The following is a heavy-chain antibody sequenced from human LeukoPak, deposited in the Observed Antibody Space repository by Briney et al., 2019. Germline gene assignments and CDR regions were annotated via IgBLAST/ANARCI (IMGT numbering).Heavy chain of an antibody. Sequence: GRSLRLSCAASGFSFSNYGIHWVRQAPGKGLEWVTVISHDGSNKYYADSVKGRFTISRDNAKNSLFLEMSSLRADDTAVYFCARDVEGGTFDIWGQGTTVTVSS. CDR1: GFSFSNYG. CDR2: ISHDGSNK. V-gene: IGHV3-30*03. D-gene: IGHD3-16*01. CDR3: ARDVEGGTFDI. J-gene: IGHJ3*02.